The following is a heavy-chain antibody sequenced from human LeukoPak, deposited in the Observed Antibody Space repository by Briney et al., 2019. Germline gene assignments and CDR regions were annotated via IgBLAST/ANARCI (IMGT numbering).Heavy chain of an antibody. Sequence: SETLSLTCTVSGGSISSYYWSWIRQPPGKGLEWIGYIYYSGSTNYNPSLKSRVTISVDTSRHQFSLKLSSLTAADTAVYYCARDRCSSTSCSYFDYWGQGTLVTVSS. CDR2: IYYSGST. D-gene: IGHD2-2*01. CDR3: ARDRCSSTSCSYFDY. CDR1: GGSISSYY. J-gene: IGHJ4*02. V-gene: IGHV4-59*01.